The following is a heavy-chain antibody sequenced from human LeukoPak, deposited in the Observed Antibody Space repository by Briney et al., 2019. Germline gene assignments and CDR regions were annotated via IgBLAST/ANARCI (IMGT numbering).Heavy chain of an antibody. D-gene: IGHD3-22*01. Sequence: SETLSLTCAVYGGPFSGYYWIWIRQPPGKGLEWIGEINHSGSTNYNPSLKSRVTISVDTSKNQFSLKLSSVTAADTAVYYCARGRRITMIVVVITDAFDIWGQGTMVTVSS. J-gene: IGHJ3*02. CDR2: INHSGST. CDR1: GGPFSGYY. CDR3: ARGRRITMIVVVITDAFDI. V-gene: IGHV4-34*01.